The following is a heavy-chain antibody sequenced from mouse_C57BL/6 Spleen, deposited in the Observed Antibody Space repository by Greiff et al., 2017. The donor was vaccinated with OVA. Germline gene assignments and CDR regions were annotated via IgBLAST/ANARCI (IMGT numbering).Heavy chain of an antibody. CDR2: IDPSDSYT. J-gene: IGHJ2*01. D-gene: IGHD1-1*01. CDR1: GYTFTSYW. V-gene: IGHV1-50*01. Sequence: QVQLQQPGAELVKPGASVKLSCTASGYTFTSYWMQWVKQRPGQGLEWIGEIDPSDSYTNYNQKFKGKATLTVDTSSSTAYMQLSSLTSEDSAVYYCARGGVTTVVVDYWGQGTTLTVSS. CDR3: ARGGVTTVVVDY.